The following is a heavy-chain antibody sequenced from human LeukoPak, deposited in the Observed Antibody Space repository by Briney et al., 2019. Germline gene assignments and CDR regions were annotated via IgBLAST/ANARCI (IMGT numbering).Heavy chain of an antibody. D-gene: IGHD6-13*01. J-gene: IGHJ4*02. V-gene: IGHV3-23*01. CDR2: ISGSGGST. Sequence: QSGGPLRLSCAASGFTFSSYAMSWVRQAPGKGLEWVSAISGSGGSTYYADSVKGRFTISRDNSKNTLYLQMNSLRAEDTAVYYCAKDRGSGSGSWFDYWGQGTLVTVSS. CDR3: AKDRGSGSGSWFDY. CDR1: GFTFSSYA.